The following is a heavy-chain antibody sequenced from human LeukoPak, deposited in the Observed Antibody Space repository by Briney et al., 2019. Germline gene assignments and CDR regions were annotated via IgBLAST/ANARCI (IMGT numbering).Heavy chain of an antibody. CDR1: GFSLSTSGVG. Sequence: SGPTLVNPTQTLTLTCTFSGFSLSTSGVGVGWIRQPPGKALEWLALIYWDDDKRYSPYLKSRLTITKDTSKNQVVLTMTNMDPVDTATYYCAHGRYSYGWLAAYYFDYWGQGTLVTVSS. J-gene: IGHJ4*02. CDR3: AHGRYSYGWLAAYYFDY. D-gene: IGHD5-18*01. V-gene: IGHV2-5*02. CDR2: IYWDDDK.